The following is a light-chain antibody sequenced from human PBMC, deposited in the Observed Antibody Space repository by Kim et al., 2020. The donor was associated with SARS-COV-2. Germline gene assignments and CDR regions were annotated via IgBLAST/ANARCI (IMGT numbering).Light chain of an antibody. CDR1: QTINTY. CDR3: QQSYNFLT. Sequence: IQMTQSPSSLSASVGDRVTITCRASQTINTYLNWYQQKPGKAPKLLIFAASRLESGVPSRFSGSGSGTHFTLTINSLQPEDFATYYCQQSYNFLTFGQGTKLEIK. J-gene: IGKJ2*01. CDR2: AAS. V-gene: IGKV1-39*01.